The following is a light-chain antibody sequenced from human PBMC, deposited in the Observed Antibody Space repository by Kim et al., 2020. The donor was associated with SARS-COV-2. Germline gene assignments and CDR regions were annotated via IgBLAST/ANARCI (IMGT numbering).Light chain of an antibody. J-gene: IGKJ2*01. Sequence: ASEGARVVITWRAGHGIRNDSSWFQQKQGRAPKLLIYAASTRHSGVPSRFSGSASGTEFTLTISSLQADDFATYYCLQAYNYPYTFGQGTKLEI. CDR2: AAS. CDR3: LQAYNYPYT. V-gene: IGKV1-6*01. CDR1: HGIRND.